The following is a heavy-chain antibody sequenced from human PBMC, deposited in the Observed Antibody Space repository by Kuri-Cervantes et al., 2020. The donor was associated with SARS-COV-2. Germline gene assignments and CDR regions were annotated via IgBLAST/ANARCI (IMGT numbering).Heavy chain of an antibody. CDR2: ISGSGGST. CDR3: ARDPGLSGDTPFDY. V-gene: IGHV3-23*01. Sequence: GESLKISCAASGFTFSSYAMSWVRQAPGKGLEWVSAISGSGGSTYYADSVKGRFTISRDNSKNTLYLQMNSLRAEDTAVYYCARDPGLSGDTPFDYWGQGTLVTVSS. J-gene: IGHJ4*02. D-gene: IGHD6-25*01. CDR1: GFTFSSYA.